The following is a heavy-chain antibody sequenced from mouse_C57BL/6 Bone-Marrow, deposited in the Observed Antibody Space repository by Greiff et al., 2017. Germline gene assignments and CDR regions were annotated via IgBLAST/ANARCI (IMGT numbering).Heavy chain of an antibody. Sequence: VQLVESGGDLVKPGGSLKLSCAASGFTFSSYGMSWVRQTPDKRLEWVATISSGGSYTYYPDSVKGRFTISRDNAKNTLYLQMSSLKSEDTAMYYCARHNLYYAMDYWGQGTSVTVSS. CDR2: ISSGGSYT. V-gene: IGHV5-6*01. CDR3: ARHNLYYAMDY. J-gene: IGHJ4*01. CDR1: GFTFSSYG.